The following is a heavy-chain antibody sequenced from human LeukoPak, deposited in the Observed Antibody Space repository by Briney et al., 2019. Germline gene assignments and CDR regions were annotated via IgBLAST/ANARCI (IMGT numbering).Heavy chain of an antibody. J-gene: IGHJ4*02. CDR3: ARGYFELTDY. D-gene: IGHD3-3*01. CDR1: GGSISNYY. Sequence: PSETLSLTCTVSGGSISNYYWSWIRQPPGKGLGWIGYVYYTGSTNYNPSLRSRVTISVDTSKKQFYLKLSSVTAADTAVYYCARGYFELTDYWGQGTLVTVSS. V-gene: IGHV4-59*01. CDR2: VYYTGST.